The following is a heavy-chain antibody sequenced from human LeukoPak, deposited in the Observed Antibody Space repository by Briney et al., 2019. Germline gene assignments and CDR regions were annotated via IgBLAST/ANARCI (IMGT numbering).Heavy chain of an antibody. J-gene: IGHJ4*02. Sequence: GGSLRLSCAASGFTFSSYAMSWVRQAPGKGLEWVSAISGGGDSTFIADSVKGRFTISRDNSKNTLYLQMNSLRAEDTAVYYCAKDSRIAVAGTSVRWGQGTLVIVSS. CDR3: AKDSRIAVAGTSVR. D-gene: IGHD6-19*01. CDR2: ISGGGDST. CDR1: GFTFSSYA. V-gene: IGHV3-23*01.